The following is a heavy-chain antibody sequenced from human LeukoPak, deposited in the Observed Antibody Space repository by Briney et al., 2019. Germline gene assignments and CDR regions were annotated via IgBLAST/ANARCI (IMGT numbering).Heavy chain of an antibody. V-gene: IGHV1-69*05. D-gene: IGHD3-16*01. CDR2: IIPIFGTA. J-gene: IGHJ4*02. CDR1: GGTFSSYA. Sequence: ASVKVSCKASGGTFSSYAISWVRQAPGQGLEWMGGIIPIFGTANYAQKFQGRVTMTRDTSTSTVYMELSSLRSEDTAVYYCASAMGEENFDYWGQGTLVTVSS. CDR3: ASAMGEENFDY.